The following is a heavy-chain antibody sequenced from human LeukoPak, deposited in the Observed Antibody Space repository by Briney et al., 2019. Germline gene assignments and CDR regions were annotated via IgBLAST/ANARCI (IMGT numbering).Heavy chain of an antibody. CDR2: ISGSGIDM. CDR3: STDPRLLIY. CDR1: GFGFSDSY. V-gene: IGHV3-11*01. J-gene: IGHJ4*01. Sequence: PGGSLRLSCVVSGFGFSDSYMTWIRQTPGKGLEWLAYISGSGIDMYYADSVKGRFTISRDNAKNSLYLQMNSLRPDDTALYYCSTDPRLLIYWGHGTLVTVSS. D-gene: IGHD2-8*01.